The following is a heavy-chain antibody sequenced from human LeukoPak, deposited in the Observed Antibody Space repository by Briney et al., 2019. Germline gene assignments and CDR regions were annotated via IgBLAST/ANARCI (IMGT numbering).Heavy chain of an antibody. CDR3: APRMIAAFDY. CDR2: ISGSGGST. J-gene: IGHJ4*02. CDR1: GFTFDDYG. D-gene: IGHD3-22*01. Sequence: GGSLRLSCAASGFTFDDYGMSWVRQAPGKGLEWVSAISGSGGSTYYADSVKGRFTISRDNSKNTLYLQMNSLRAEDTAVYYCAPRMIAAFDYWGQGTLVTVSS. V-gene: IGHV3-23*01.